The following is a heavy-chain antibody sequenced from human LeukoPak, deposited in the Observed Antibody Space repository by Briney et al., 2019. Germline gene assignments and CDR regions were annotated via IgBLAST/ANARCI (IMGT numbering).Heavy chain of an antibody. D-gene: IGHD7-27*01. V-gene: IGHV3-23*01. CDR1: GFTFRNYG. CDR3: ARDLAWGAFDY. CDR2: ISPRGGGT. J-gene: IGHJ4*02. Sequence: GGTLRLSCAASGFTFRNYGMNWVRQAPGKGLEWLSGISPRGGGTYYADSVKGRFTISRDDSKNMLSLQMDSLRVEDTAVYYCARDLAWGAFDYWGQGALVTVSS.